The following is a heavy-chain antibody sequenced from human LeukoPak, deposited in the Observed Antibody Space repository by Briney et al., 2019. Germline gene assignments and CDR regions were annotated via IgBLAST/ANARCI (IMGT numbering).Heavy chain of an antibody. CDR2: IYYSWST. CDR3: ARGLVVVAANYFDY. Sequence: ASQTLSLTCTVSGGSISSGGYYWSWIRQHPGKGLEWIGYIYYSWSTYYNPSLKSRVTISVDTSKNQFSLKLSSVTAADTAVYYCARGLVVVAANYFDYWGQGTLVTVSS. J-gene: IGHJ4*02. D-gene: IGHD2-15*01. V-gene: IGHV4-31*03. CDR1: GGSISSGGYY.